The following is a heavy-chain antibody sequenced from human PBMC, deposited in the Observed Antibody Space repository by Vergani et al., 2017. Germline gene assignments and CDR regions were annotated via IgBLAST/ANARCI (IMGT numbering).Heavy chain of an antibody. V-gene: IGHV4-59*13. CDR1: GGSFNTYY. CDR2: IYSTGST. D-gene: IGHD3-9*01. J-gene: IGHJ6*02. CDR3: ARVMYRDEASTGYRLEGMDI. Sequence: QVQLDESGPGLVKPSETLSLTCTVSGGSFNTYYWSWIRQSPGKGLEWIGYIYSTGSTNYTPSLNSRVTMSVDTSKNQFSLKLRSVTAADTAVYFCARVMYRDEASTGYRLEGMDIWGQGTTVTISS.